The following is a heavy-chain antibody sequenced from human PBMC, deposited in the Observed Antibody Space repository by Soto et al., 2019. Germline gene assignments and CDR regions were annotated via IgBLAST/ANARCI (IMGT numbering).Heavy chain of an antibody. CDR3: AREASAVISLDY. CDR1: GYTFTAYS. D-gene: IGHD6-19*01. V-gene: IGHV1-2*02. J-gene: IGHJ4*02. CDR2: FNPNSGDT. Sequence: ASVKVSCKASGYTFTAYSMHWVRQAPGQGLEWVGWFNPNSGDTIYAQKFQGRVTLTGDTSIGTAYMELHSLTSDDTAVYYCAREASAVISLDYWGQGTLVTVSS.